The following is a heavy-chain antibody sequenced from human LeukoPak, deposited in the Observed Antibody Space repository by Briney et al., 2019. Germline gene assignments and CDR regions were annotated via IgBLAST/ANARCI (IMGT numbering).Heavy chain of an antibody. CDR3: AREPLGYCSSTSCRSFDY. Sequence: GASVKVSCKASGYTFTSYYIHWVRQAPGQGLEWMGIINPSGGSTRYAQKFQGRVTMTRDTSTSTVYMELSSLRSEDTAVYYCAREPLGYCSSTSCRSFDYWGQGTLVTVSS. V-gene: IGHV1-46*01. CDR1: GYTFTSYY. J-gene: IGHJ4*02. D-gene: IGHD2-2*01. CDR2: INPSGGST.